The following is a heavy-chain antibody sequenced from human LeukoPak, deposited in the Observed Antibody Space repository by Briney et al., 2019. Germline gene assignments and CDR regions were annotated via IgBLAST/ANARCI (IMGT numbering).Heavy chain of an antibody. CDR3: ARENWNVAKYVLDI. Sequence: PGGSLRLSCVASGFTFSAYGMHWVRQAPGRGLDWVTVIRNDGTETFYADSVKGHFTISRDNSRNTLYLEMNSLRVDDTAMYYCARENWNVAKYVLDIWGQGTLASVAS. CDR1: GFTFSAYG. V-gene: IGHV3-33*01. CDR2: IRNDGTET. D-gene: IGHD1-1*01. J-gene: IGHJ3*02.